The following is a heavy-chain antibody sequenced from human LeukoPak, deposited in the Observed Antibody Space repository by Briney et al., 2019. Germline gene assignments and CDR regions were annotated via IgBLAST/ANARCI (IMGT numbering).Heavy chain of an antibody. V-gene: IGHV3-11*04. D-gene: IGHD6-6*01. CDR2: ISSSGSTI. Sequence: KPGGSLRLSCAASGFTFSDYYMSWIRQAPGKGLEWVSYISSSGSTIYYADSVKGRFTISRDNAKNSLYLQMNSLRAEDTAVYYCAKRGSYSSSFTSTFDYWGQGTLVTVSS. J-gene: IGHJ4*02. CDR1: GFTFSDYY. CDR3: AKRGSYSSSFTSTFDY.